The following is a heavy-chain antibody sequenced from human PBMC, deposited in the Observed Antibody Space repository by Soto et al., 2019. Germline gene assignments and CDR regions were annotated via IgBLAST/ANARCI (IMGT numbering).Heavy chain of an antibody. CDR1: HFAFNIDA. CDR2: MSGSGSSL. V-gene: IGHV3-23*01. Sequence: EAQLLESGGGLVQPGESLTLSCVASHFAFNIDAMTWVRQAPGKGLEWVSSMSGSGSSLYYADSVKGRFTITRDKSKKTVYLQLNSLRAEDTAVYWCARDNWNGAYYGLDVWGQGTTVTVS. J-gene: IGHJ6*02. D-gene: IGHD1-20*01. CDR3: ARDNWNGAYYGLDV.